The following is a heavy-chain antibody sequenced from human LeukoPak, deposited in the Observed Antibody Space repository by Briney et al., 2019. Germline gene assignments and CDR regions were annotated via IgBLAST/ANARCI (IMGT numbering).Heavy chain of an antibody. J-gene: IGHJ4*02. V-gene: IGHV6-1*01. Sequence: SQTLSLTCAISGDSVSSNSAAWNWIRQSPSRGLEWLGRTYYRSKWYNEYAVSVKSRITINPDTSKNQLSRQLNSVNPQDTAVYYCARGGFRASSSWAIDYWGQGTLATVSS. CDR2: TYYRSKWYN. D-gene: IGHD6-13*01. CDR1: GDSVSSNSAA. CDR3: ARGGFRASSSWAIDY.